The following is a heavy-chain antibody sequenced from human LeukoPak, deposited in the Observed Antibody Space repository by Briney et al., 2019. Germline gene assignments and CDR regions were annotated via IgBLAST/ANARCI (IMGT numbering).Heavy chain of an antibody. CDR1: VGTFSSYA. CDR2: IIPILGIA. V-gene: IGHV1-69*04. J-gene: IGHJ4*02. D-gene: IGHD2-8*01. CDR3: ARYALGGGYNLCYFTY. Sequence: SVKVSCKASVGTFSSYAISWVRQAPGQGLEWMGRIIPILGIANYAQKFQGRVTITADKSTSTAYMELSSLRSEDTAVYYCARYALGGGYNLCYFTYWGQEPLATVPS.